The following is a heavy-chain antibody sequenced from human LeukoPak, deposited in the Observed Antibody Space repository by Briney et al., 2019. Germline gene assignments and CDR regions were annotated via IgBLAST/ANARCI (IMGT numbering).Heavy chain of an antibody. CDR2: INPNSGGT. CDR1: GYTFTGYY. J-gene: IGHJ4*02. V-gene: IGHV1-2*02. CDR3: ARDQGYSYGNDY. Sequence: ASVKVSCKASGYTFTGYYIDWVRQAPGQGLEWMGWINPNSGGTNYAQKFQGRFTMTRDTSISTAYMELSRLRSDDTAVYYCARDQGYSYGNDYWGQGALVTVSS. D-gene: IGHD5-18*01.